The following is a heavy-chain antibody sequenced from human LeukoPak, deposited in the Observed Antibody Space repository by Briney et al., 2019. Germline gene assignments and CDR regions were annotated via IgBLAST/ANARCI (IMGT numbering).Heavy chain of an antibody. V-gene: IGHV4-30-2*01. Sequence: SQTLSLTCAVSGGSISSGGYSWSWIRQPPGKGLEWIGYIYHSGSTYYNPSLTSRVTISVDRSKNQFSLKLSSVTAADTAVYYWARLIWEGVSYFDYWGQGTLVTVSS. CDR3: ARLIWEGVSYFDY. J-gene: IGHJ4*02. CDR2: IYHSGST. CDR1: GGSISSGGYS. D-gene: IGHD3-3*01.